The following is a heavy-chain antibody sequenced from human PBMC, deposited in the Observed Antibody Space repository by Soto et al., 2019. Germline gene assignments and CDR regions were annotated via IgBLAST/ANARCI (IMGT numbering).Heavy chain of an antibody. CDR2: IIPIFGTA. J-gene: IGHJ6*02. D-gene: IGHD2-2*01. CDR3: ARHVPAAGYYYGMDV. Sequence: SVKVSCKGSGGTFSSYAISWVRQAPGQGLEWMGGIIPIFGTANYAQKFQGRVTITADESTSTAYMELSSLRSEDTAVYYCARHVPAAGYYYGMDVWGQGTTVTVSS. CDR1: GGTFSSYA. V-gene: IGHV1-69*13.